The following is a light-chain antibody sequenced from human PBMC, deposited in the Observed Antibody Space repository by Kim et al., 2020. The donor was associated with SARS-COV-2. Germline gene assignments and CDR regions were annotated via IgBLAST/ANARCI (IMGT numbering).Light chain of an antibody. CDR2: DAS. CDR3: QHRYNWPIT. CDR1: QSISSH. Sequence: FSPGARASLSCRASQSISSHLAWYQQKPGQVPRLLIFDASNRATGIPARFSGSGSGADFTLTISSLEPEDVAVYFCQHRYNWPITFGQGTRLEIK. J-gene: IGKJ5*01. V-gene: IGKV3-11*01.